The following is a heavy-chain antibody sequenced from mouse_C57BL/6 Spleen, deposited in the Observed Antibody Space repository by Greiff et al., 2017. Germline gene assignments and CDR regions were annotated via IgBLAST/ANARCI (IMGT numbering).Heavy chain of an antibody. V-gene: IGHV1-64*01. CDR1: GYTFTSSW. CDR3: ARSGGNYYFDY. D-gene: IGHD2-1*01. Sequence: QVQLQQPGAELVKPGASVKLSCKASGYTFTSSWMHWVKQRPGQGLEWIGMIHPNSGSTNYNEKFKSKATLTVDKSSSTAYMQRSSLTSEASAVYYCARSGGNYYFDYWGQGTTLTVSS. CDR2: IHPNSGST. J-gene: IGHJ2*01.